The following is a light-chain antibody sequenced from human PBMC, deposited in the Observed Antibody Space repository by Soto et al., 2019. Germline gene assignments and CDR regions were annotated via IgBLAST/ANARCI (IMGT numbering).Light chain of an antibody. CDR3: QHYHSYSEA. V-gene: IGKV1-5*03. Sequence: DIQMTHSPSTRSVSGGDRVTITCRASQTISSWFAWYQQKTGKAPKLLIYKASTLKSGVPSRFSGSGSGTEFTLTISSLQPHDFATYYCQHYHSYSEAFGQGTKVDIK. CDR2: KAS. J-gene: IGKJ1*01. CDR1: QTISSW.